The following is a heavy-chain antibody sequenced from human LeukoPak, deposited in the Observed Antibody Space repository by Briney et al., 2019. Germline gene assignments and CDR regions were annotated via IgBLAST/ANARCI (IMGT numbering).Heavy chain of an antibody. CDR2: ISGSGGGT. Sequence: GGSLRLSCAASGFTFSSYAMSWVRQAPGKGLEWVSAISGSGGGTYYADSVKGRFTISRDNSKNTLYLQMNSLRAEDTAVYYCAKGRYSSGWYRLDYWGQGTLVTVSS. CDR3: AKGRYSSGWYRLDY. V-gene: IGHV3-23*01. D-gene: IGHD6-19*01. J-gene: IGHJ4*02. CDR1: GFTFSSYA.